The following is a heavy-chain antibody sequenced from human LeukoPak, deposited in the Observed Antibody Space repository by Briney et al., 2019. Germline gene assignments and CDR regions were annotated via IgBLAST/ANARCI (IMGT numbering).Heavy chain of an antibody. CDR2: LIPIFGTA. CDR1: GGTFSSYA. J-gene: IGHJ4*02. D-gene: IGHD5-18*01. Sequence: GASVKVSCKASGGTFSSYAISWVRQATAKVLEWMVGLIPIFGTANYAQKFQVRVTITTDESTSTADTKLSSIRSEDTAVYYCARSGYSYEFDYWGQGTLVTVSS. V-gene: IGHV1-69*05. CDR3: ARSGYSYEFDY.